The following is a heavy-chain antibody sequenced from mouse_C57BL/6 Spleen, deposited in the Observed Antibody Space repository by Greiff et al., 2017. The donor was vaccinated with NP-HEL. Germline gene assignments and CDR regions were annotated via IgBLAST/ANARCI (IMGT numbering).Heavy chain of an antibody. J-gene: IGHJ4*01. CDR3: AREGWLLPMDY. CDR2: IYPGSGNT. D-gene: IGHD2-3*01. V-gene: IGHV1-66*01. CDR1: GYSFTSYY. Sequence: VQLQQSGPELVKPGASVKISCKASGYSFTSYYIHWVKQRPGQGLEWIGWIYPGSGNTKYNEKFKGKATLTAYTSSSTAYMQLSSLTSEDSAVYYCAREGWLLPMDYWGQGTSVTVSS.